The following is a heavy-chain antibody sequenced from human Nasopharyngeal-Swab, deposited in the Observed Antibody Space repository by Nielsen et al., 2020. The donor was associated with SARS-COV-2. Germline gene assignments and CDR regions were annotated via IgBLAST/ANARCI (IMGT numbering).Heavy chain of an antibody. V-gene: IGHV4-4*07. CDR1: GGPISSYY. D-gene: IGHD6-13*01. CDR3: ARGSLAAIPRSSWYFDY. J-gene: IGHJ4*02. CDR2: IYTSGST. Sequence: GSLRLSCTVSGGPISSYYWTWIRQPAGKGLEWIGRIYTSGSTNYNPSLKSRVSMSVDTSKNQFSLKLSSVTAADMAVYYCARGSLAAIPRSSWYFDYWGQGTLVTVSS.